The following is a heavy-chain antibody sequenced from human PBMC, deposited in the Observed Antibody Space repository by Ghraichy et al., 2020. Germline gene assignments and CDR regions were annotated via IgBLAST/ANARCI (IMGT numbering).Heavy chain of an antibody. D-gene: IGHD3-9*01. Sequence: SQTLSLTCAVYGGSFSGYYWSWIRQPPGKGLEWIGEINHSGSTNYNPSLKSRVTISVDTSKNQFSLKLSSVTAADTAVYYCARAPGGFDWLLYWDYWGQGTLVTVSS. V-gene: IGHV4-34*01. CDR3: ARAPGGFDWLLYWDY. J-gene: IGHJ4*02. CDR1: GGSFSGYY. CDR2: INHSGST.